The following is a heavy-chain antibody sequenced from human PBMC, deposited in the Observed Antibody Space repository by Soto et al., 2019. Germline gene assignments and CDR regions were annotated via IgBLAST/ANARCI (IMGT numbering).Heavy chain of an antibody. V-gene: IGHV3-48*01. CDR3: ARDAPYSNRWSPIYYMDG. J-gene: IGHJ6*03. D-gene: IGHD6-13*01. Sequence: EVQLVQSGGGLVQQGGSLRLSCAASGSAFSSYGMNWVRQAPGKGLEWVSYIGSSVGTTYYADSVKGRFTISRDNAKNSLYLQMHSLRAEDTAVYYCARDAPYSNRWSPIYYMDGWGNGTTVTVSS. CDR2: IGSSVGTT. CDR1: GSAFSSYG.